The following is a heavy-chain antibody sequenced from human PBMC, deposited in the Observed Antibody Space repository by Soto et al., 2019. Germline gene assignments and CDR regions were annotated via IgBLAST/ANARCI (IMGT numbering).Heavy chain of an antibody. CDR3: TTGPYAYGSGSYQPRGY. V-gene: IGHV3-15*01. D-gene: IGHD3-10*01. J-gene: IGHJ4*02. Sequence: XGTLRLSWSASGCPSSNGWMIWVRQAPGKGLDWVCRSTSKTDGWTTDYPAPLKGRLTISRDDSKNTLYLQINSLKTDDTAVYYCTTGPYAYGSGSYQPRGYSRQGTMSTVSS. CDR1: GCPSSNGW. CDR2: STSKTDGWTT.